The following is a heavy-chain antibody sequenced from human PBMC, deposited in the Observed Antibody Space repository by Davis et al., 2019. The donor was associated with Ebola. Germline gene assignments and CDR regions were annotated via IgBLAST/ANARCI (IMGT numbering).Heavy chain of an antibody. J-gene: IGHJ3*02. CDR3: ARAPPEYYYDSSGYYRRPGAFDI. V-gene: IGHV3-21*01. D-gene: IGHD3-22*01. Sequence: GESLKISCAASGFTFSSYSMNWVRQAPGKGLEWVSSISSSSSYIYYADSVKGRFTISRDNAKNSLYLQMNSLRAEDTAVYYCARAPPEYYYDSSGYYRRPGAFDIWGQGTMVTVSS. CDR2: ISSSSSYI. CDR1: GFTFSSYS.